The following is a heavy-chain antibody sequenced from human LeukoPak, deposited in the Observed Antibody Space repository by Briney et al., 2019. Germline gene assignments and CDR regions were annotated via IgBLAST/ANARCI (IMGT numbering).Heavy chain of an antibody. CDR3: AKDYYYDSSGPFDY. D-gene: IGHD3-22*01. CDR2: ISWNSGSI. Sequence: SRSLRLSCAASGFTFDDYAMHWVRQAPGEGLEWFSGISWNSGSIGYADSVKGRFTISRHNAKNSLYLQMNSLRAEDMALYYCAKDYYYDSSGPFDYWGQGTLVTVSS. V-gene: IGHV3-9*03. J-gene: IGHJ4*02. CDR1: GFTFDDYA.